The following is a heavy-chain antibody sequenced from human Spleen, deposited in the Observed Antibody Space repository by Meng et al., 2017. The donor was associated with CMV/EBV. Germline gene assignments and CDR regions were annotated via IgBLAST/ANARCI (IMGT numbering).Heavy chain of an antibody. D-gene: IGHD3-10*01. CDR2: ISAGGGST. Sequence: FRTYTMNWVRQAPGKGLEWLSSISAGGGSTFYVDSVKGRFTISRDNSKNTLYLQMNSLRAEDTAVYYCAKSAGDYYGSGTYYHDFDYWGQGTLVTVSS. J-gene: IGHJ4*02. CDR3: AKSAGDYYGSGTYYHDFDY. V-gene: IGHV3-23*01. CDR1: FRTYT.